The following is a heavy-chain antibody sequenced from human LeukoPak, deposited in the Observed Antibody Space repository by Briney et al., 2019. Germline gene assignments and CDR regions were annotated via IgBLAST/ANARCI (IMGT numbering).Heavy chain of an antibody. CDR1: GFTVSSSY. J-gene: IGHJ6*03. CDR2: IYSGGST. V-gene: IGHV3-53*01. D-gene: IGHD6-13*01. Sequence: GGSLRLSCSASGFTVSSSYMSWVRQAPGKGLEWVSVIYSGGSTYYADSVRGRFTISRDNSKNTLYLRMNSLRAEDTAVYYCATKYSSSWPYYYYYYSMDVWDKGTTVTVSS. CDR3: ATKYSSSWPYYYYYYSMDV.